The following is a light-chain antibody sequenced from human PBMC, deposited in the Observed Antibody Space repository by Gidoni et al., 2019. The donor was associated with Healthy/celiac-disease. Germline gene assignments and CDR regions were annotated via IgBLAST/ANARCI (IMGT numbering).Light chain of an antibody. V-gene: IGKV1-39*01. J-gene: IGKJ1*01. CDR1: QSISSY. CDR3: QQSYSTWT. Sequence: DIQMNQSPPSLSASVGDRVTLTCLASQSISSYLNWYQQKPGKAPKLLIYAASSLQSGVPSRFSGSGSGTDFTLTISSLQPEDFVTYYCQQSYSTWTFGQGTKVEIK. CDR2: AAS.